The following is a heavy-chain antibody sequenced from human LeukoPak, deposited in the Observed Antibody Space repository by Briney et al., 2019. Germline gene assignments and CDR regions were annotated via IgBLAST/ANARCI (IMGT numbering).Heavy chain of an antibody. Sequence: GASVKVSCKASGYTFTGYYLHWVRQAPGQGLEWMGWINPNSGGTNYAQKFQGRVTMTRDTSISTAYMELSRLRSDDTAVYYCARSLDSSGWSFVYWGQGTLVTVSS. J-gene: IGHJ4*02. D-gene: IGHD6-19*01. CDR2: INPNSGGT. CDR1: GYTFTGYY. CDR3: ARSLDSSGWSFVY. V-gene: IGHV1-2*02.